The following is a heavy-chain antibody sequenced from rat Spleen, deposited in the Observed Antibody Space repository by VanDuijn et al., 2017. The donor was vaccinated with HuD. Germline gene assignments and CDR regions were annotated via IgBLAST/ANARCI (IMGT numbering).Heavy chain of an antibody. CDR1: GFTLSDYY. V-gene: IGHV5-29*01. CDR3: ARHSLAFFDY. J-gene: IGHJ2*01. Sequence: EVQLVESGGGLVQPGRSLKLSCAASGFTLSDYYMAWVRQAPTKGLEWVATITYDGSSTYYRDSVKGRFTISRDNAKSTLYLQMDSLRSEDTATYYCARHSLAFFDYWGQGVMVTVSS. CDR2: ITYDGSST.